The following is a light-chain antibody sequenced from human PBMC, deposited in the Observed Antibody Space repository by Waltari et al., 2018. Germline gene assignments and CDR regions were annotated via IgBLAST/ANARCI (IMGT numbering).Light chain of an antibody. CDR2: DAS. V-gene: IGKV3-11*01. CDR1: QSVDTY. CDR3: QQRSSWFT. J-gene: IGKJ4*01. Sequence: EIVLTQSPGTLSLSPGESATLSCRASQSVDTYLAWYQKKPGQAPRLLSYDASTRATGIPARFSGSGSGTDFTLTISSLEPEDFAVYYCQQRSSWFTFGGGTKVEV.